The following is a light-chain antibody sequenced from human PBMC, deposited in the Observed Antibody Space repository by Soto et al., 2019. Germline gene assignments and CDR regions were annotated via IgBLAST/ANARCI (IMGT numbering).Light chain of an antibody. CDR2: EVD. J-gene: IGLJ1*01. V-gene: IGLV2-14*01. Sequence: QSALTQPASVSGSPGQSITISCTGTSSDVGGYNYVSWYQQHPGKAPKFMIYEVDNRPSGVSNRFSGSKSGNTASLTISGLQAEDEADYYCSSYTGSDTYVFGTGTKVTVL. CDR1: SSDVGGYNY. CDR3: SSYTGSDTYV.